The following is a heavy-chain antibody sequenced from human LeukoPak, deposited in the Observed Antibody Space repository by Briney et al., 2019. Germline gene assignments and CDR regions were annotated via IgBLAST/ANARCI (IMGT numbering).Heavy chain of an antibody. Sequence: GGSLRLSCAASGFTFSSYAMSWVRQAPGNGLEWVSAISGSGGSTYYADSGKGRFTISRDNSKNTLYLQMNSLRAEDTAVYYCAKVALAARPSPGGYWGQGTLVTVSS. J-gene: IGHJ4*02. V-gene: IGHV3-23*01. D-gene: IGHD6-6*01. CDR3: AKVALAARPSPGGY. CDR2: ISGSGGST. CDR1: GFTFSSYA.